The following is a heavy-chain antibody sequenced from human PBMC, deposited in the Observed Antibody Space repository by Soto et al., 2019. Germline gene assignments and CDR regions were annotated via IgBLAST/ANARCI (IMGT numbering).Heavy chain of an antibody. CDR2: IYYSGST. CDR1: GGSISSYY. V-gene: IGHV4-59*01. J-gene: IGHJ4*02. CDR3: ARVGYYDSSGDLTYFFDY. D-gene: IGHD3-22*01. Sequence: SETLSLTCTVSGGSISSYYWSWIRRPPGKGLEWIGYIYYSGSTNYNPSLKSRVTISVDTSKNQFSLKLSSVTAADTAVYYCARVGYYDSSGDLTYFFDYWGQGTLVTVSS.